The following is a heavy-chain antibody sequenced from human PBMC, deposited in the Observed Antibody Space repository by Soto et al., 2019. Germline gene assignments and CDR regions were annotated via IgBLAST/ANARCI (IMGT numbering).Heavy chain of an antibody. CDR2: IKQDGSEI. CDR1: GFTFSRYW. V-gene: IGHV3-7*01. J-gene: IGHJ4*02. CDR3: ARDPICSGGSCYDY. D-gene: IGHD2-15*01. Sequence: EVQLVESGGGLVQPGGSLRLSCAASGFTFSRYWMTWVCQAPGKGLEWVANIKQDGSEIYYVDSVKGRFTISRDNAENSLYLQLNSLRAEDTAVYYCARDPICSGGSCYDYWGQGTLVTVSS.